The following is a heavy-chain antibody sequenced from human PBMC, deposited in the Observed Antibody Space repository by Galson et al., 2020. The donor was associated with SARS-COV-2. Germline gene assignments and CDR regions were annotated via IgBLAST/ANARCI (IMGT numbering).Heavy chain of an antibody. CDR3: ARAFESDILATYYFDY. J-gene: IGHJ4*02. CDR1: GFTFSSYG. D-gene: IGHD3-9*01. CDR2: IWYDGSNK. Sequence: GGSLRLSCAASGFTFSSYGMHWVRQAPGKGLEWVAVIWYDGSNKYYADSVKGRFTISRDNSKNTLYLQMNSLRAEDTAVYYCARAFESDILATYYFDYWGQGTLVTVSS. V-gene: IGHV3-33*01.